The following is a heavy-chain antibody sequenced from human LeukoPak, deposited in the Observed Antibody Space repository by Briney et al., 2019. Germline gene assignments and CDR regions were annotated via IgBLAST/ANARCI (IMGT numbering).Heavy chain of an antibody. CDR3: AAPMYDSHAFDI. V-gene: IGHV1-58*01. D-gene: IGHD3-22*01. J-gene: IGHJ3*02. Sequence: SVKVSCKASGFTFTSTAVQWVRQARGQRLEWIGWIVVGSGNTNYAQKFQERVTITRDMSTSTAYMELSSLRSEDTAVYYCAAPMYDSHAFDIWGQGTMVTVSS. CDR2: IVVGSGNT. CDR1: GFTFTSTA.